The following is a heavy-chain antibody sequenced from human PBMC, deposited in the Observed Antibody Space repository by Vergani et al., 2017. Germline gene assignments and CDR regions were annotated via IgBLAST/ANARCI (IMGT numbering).Heavy chain of an antibody. CDR3: AKDLGAYYGSGRGRYFDY. CDR1: GFTFSSYG. J-gene: IGHJ4*02. CDR2: ISYDGSNK. Sequence: VQLVESGGGLVKPGGSLRLSCAASGFTFSSYGMHWVRQAPGKGLEWVAVISYDGSNKYYADSVKGRFTISRDNSKNTLYLQMNSLRAEDTAVYYCAKDLGAYYGSGRGRYFDYWGQGTLVTGSS. V-gene: IGHV3-30*18. D-gene: IGHD3-10*01.